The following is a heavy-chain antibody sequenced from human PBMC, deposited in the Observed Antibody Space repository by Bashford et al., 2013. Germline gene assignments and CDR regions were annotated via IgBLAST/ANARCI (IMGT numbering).Heavy chain of an antibody. J-gene: IGHJ4*02. CDR1: GGTFSSYA. V-gene: IGHV1-69*13. D-gene: IGHD3-3*01. CDR2: IIPIFGTA. Sequence: SVKVSCKASGGTFSSYAISWVRQAPGQGLEWMGGIIPIFGTANYAQKFQGRVTITADESTSTAYMELSSLRSEDTAVYYCARDTNFWSGYYGNYFDYWGQGTLVTVSS. CDR3: ARDTNFWSGYYGNYFDY.